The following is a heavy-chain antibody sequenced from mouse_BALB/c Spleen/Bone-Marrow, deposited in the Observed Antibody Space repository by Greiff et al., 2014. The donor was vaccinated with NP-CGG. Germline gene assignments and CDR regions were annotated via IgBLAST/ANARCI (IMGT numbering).Heavy chain of an antibody. D-gene: IGHD2-1*01. CDR3: ARHGNLRNYYAMDY. J-gene: IGHJ4*01. CDR2: IFPGSGNT. Sequence: VQGVESGPELVKPGASVKISCKASGYSFTSYYIHWVKLRPGQGLEWIGWIFPGSGNTKYNEKFKGKATLTADTSSSTAYMQLSSLTSEDSAVYFCARHGNLRNYYAMDYWGQGTSVTVSS. CDR1: GYSFTSYY. V-gene: IGHV1-66*01.